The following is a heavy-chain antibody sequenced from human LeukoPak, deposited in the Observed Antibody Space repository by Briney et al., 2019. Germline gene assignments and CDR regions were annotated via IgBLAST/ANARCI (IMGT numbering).Heavy chain of an antibody. V-gene: IGHV1-46*01. J-gene: IGHJ4*02. Sequence: ASVRVSCKASGFSFTSHFMHWVRQAPGQGLEWMGVINPSDGGTSYAQKFQGRVTMTRDTSTSAVYMELSSLRSEDTAVYYCARGVARYCTSGVCYTYEAPFFDYWGQGALVTVSS. CDR3: ARGVARYCTSGVCYTYEAPFFDY. CDR1: GFSFTSHF. CDR2: INPSDGGT. D-gene: IGHD2-8*01.